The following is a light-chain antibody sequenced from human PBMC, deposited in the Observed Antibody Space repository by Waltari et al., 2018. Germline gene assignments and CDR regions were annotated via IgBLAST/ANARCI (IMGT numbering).Light chain of an antibody. CDR2: KDN. V-gene: IGLV6-57*03. CDR1: SGSITSNY. CDR3: QSSYSTEQGV. Sequence: NFMLTQPHSVSESPGKTVTISCTRSSGSITSNYVQWYQKRPGSAPTTLICKDNYRPCGVPGRFSGSIDRSANAASVASSGLRTEDEADYCCQSSYSTEQGVCGGGTKLTVL. J-gene: IGLJ3*02.